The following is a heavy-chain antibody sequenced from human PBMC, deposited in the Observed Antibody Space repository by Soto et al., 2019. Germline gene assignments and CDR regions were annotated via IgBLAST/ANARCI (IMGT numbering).Heavy chain of an antibody. CDR1: GFIFSDYA. Sequence: EVQLLESGGGLTQPGGSLRLSCAASGFIFSDYAMYWVRQAPGKGLEWVSVISGSDGTTYYADSVRGRFTMSRDNSRNTIYLQMMSLRAEDTAVYYCAKVIGGSESYWGGSHYYYALDVWGQGTTLTVSS. D-gene: IGHD3-10*01. CDR2: ISGSDGTT. CDR3: AKVIGGSESYWGGSHYYYALDV. V-gene: IGHV3-23*01. J-gene: IGHJ6*02.